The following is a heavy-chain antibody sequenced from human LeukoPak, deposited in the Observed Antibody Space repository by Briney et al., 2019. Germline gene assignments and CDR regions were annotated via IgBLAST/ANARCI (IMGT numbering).Heavy chain of an antibody. V-gene: IGHV5-51*01. CDR2: IYPGDSDT. CDR3: ARQSRVARDFDY. CDR1: GYSFASYW. D-gene: IGHD5-12*01. J-gene: IGHJ4*02. Sequence: GESLKISCKGSGYSFASYWISWVRQMPGKGLEWMGIIYPGDSDTRYSPSFQGQVTISADKSISTAYLEWSSLKASDTAMYYCARQSRVARDFDYWGQGTLVTVSS.